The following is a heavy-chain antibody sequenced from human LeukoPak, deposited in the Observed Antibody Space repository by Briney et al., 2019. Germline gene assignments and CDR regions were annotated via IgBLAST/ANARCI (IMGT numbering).Heavy chain of an antibody. CDR2: INPNSGGT. Sequence: ASVKVSCKASGYTFTGYYMHWVRQAPGQGLEWMGWINPNSGGTNYAQKFQGRVTMTRDTSISTAYMELSRLRSEDTAVYYCARDPVGWELLKFDYWGQGTLVTVSS. J-gene: IGHJ4*02. D-gene: IGHD1-26*01. CDR3: ARDPVGWELLKFDY. V-gene: IGHV1-2*02. CDR1: GYTFTGYY.